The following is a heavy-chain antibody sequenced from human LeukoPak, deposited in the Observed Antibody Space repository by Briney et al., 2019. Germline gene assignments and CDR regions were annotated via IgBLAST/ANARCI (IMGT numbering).Heavy chain of an antibody. CDR1: GCTVRSNY. Sequence: GGSLRLSPVASGCTVRSNYMSWVRPAPGKGLEWVSLIYSGGSTYYVDSVKGRFTISRDNSKNTLYLQMNSLRAEDTAVYYCASRDKGYYYGMDVWGQGTTVTVSS. D-gene: IGHD5-24*01. V-gene: IGHV3-66*01. J-gene: IGHJ6*02. CDR2: IYSGGST. CDR3: ASRDKGYYYGMDV.